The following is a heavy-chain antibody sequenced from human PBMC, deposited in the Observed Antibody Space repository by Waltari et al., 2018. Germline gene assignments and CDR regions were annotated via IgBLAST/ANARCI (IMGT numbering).Heavy chain of an antibody. CDR2: ISYDGSNK. D-gene: IGHD3-10*01. CDR3: ASRSSVLVRGVVYYYYGMDV. CDR1: GFTFSSYA. J-gene: IGHJ6*02. V-gene: IGHV3-30*01. Sequence: QVQLVESGGGVVQPGRSLRLSCAASGFTFSSYAMHWVRQAPGKGLEWVAVISYDGSNKYYADAGKGRFTISRDNSKNTLYLQMNSLRAEDTAVYYCASRSSVLVRGVVYYYYGMDVWGQGTTVTVSS.